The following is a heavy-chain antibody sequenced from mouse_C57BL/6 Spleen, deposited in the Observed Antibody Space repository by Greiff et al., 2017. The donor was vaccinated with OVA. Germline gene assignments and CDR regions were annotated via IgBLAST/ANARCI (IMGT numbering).Heavy chain of an antibody. J-gene: IGHJ2*01. V-gene: IGHV1-4*01. CDR2: INPSSGYT. CDR3: ARKTTVGLDY. Sequence: QVQLQQSGAELARPGASVKMSCKASGYTFTSYTMHWVKQRPGQGLEWIGYINPSSGYTKYNQKFQDKATLTADKSSSTAYMQLSSLTSEDSAVYYCARKTTVGLDYWGQGTTLTVSS. D-gene: IGHD1-1*01. CDR1: GYTFTSYT.